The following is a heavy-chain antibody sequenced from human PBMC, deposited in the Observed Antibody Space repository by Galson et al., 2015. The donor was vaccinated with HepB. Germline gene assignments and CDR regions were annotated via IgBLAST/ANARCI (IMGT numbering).Heavy chain of an antibody. CDR2: IWYDGSDK. Sequence: SLRLSCAASGFSFRNYGMHWVRQAPGKGLEWVATIWYDGSDKYYGDSVKGRFTVSRDNSKNTLNLQLNSLRAKDTAVYYCARDQFATPMATMMVGETYNWFDPWGQGTLVTVSS. J-gene: IGHJ5*02. D-gene: IGHD5-24*01. V-gene: IGHV3-33*01. CDR1: GFSFRNYG. CDR3: ARDQFATPMATMMVGETYNWFDP.